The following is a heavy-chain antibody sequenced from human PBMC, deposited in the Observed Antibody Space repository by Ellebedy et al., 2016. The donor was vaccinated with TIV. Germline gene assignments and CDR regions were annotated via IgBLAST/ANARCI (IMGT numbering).Heavy chain of an antibody. CDR1: GFIVSNNY. CDR2: TYSGGRT. V-gene: IGHV3-66*01. Sequence: GESLKISCAASGFIVSNNYMTWVRQAPGKGLEWVSLTYSGGRTYYADYVKGRFTIYRDNSKNTVYLQMNSLRFEDRSVYYCAADYTWNGGYYGMDVWGQGTTVTVSS. D-gene: IGHD1-1*01. CDR3: AADYTWNGGYYGMDV. J-gene: IGHJ6*02.